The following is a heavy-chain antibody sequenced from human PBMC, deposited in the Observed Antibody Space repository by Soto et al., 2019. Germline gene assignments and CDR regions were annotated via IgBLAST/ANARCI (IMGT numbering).Heavy chain of an antibody. V-gene: IGHV1-18*04. D-gene: IGHD2-15*01. CDR2: ISPYNGDT. CDR3: ARTPRAQMIVLEAATRFDY. CDR1: GYTFTSYG. Sequence: QVQLVQSGAEVKRPGASLKVSCKASGYTFTSYGFNWVRQAPGQGLEWMGWISPYNGDTNYAQKFQGRVTLTTDTSTSTAYVELRSLTSDDTVVYYCARTPRAQMIVLEAATRFDYWGQGTLVTVSS. J-gene: IGHJ4*02.